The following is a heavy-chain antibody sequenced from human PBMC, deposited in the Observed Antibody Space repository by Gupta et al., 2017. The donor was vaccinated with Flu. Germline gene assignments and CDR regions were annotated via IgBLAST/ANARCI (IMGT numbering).Heavy chain of an antibody. CDR3: ARDFIAGQTGLEWLLQPYYYYYGMDV. V-gene: IGHV3-21*01. Sequence: ISSSSSYIYYADSVKGRFTISRDNAKNSLYLQMNSLRAEDTAVYYCARDFIAGQTGLEWLLQPYYYYYGMDVWGQGTTVTVSS. D-gene: IGHD3-3*01. J-gene: IGHJ6*02. CDR2: ISSSSSYI.